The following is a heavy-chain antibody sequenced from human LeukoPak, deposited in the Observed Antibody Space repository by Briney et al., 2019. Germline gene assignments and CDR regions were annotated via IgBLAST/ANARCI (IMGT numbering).Heavy chain of an antibody. D-gene: IGHD3-9*01. CDR3: ARPFSVHFDWDY. Sequence: GGSLRLSCAASGFTFSSYWMNWVRQAPGKGLEWVANIKQDGSEKYYVDSVKGRFTISRDNAKNSLYLQMNSLRTEDTAVYYCARPFSVHFDWDYWGQGTLVTVSS. CDR1: GFTFSSYW. CDR2: IKQDGSEK. V-gene: IGHV3-7*01. J-gene: IGHJ4*02.